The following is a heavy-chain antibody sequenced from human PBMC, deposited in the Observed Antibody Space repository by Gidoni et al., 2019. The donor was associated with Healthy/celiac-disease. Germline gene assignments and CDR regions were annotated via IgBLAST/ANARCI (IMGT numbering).Heavy chain of an antibody. Sequence: VQLVQSGAEVKKPGASVKVSCKASGYTFTSYGISWVRQAPGQGLEWMGWIGAYNGNTNYAQKLQGRVTMTTDTSTSTAYMELRSLRSDDTAVYYWARDIVVVVAATGSGDYGMDVWGQGTTVTVSS. V-gene: IGHV1-18*01. CDR2: IGAYNGNT. D-gene: IGHD2-15*01. CDR1: GYTFTSYG. CDR3: ARDIVVVVAATGSGDYGMDV. J-gene: IGHJ6*02.